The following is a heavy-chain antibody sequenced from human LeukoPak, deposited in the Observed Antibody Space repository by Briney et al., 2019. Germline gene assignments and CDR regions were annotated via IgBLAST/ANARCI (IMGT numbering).Heavy chain of an antibody. Sequence: GGSLRLSCAASGFTFSSYAMSWVRQAPGKGLEWVSAISGSGGSTYYADSVKGRFTISRDNSKNTLYLQMNSLRAEDTAVYYCAKVQRYCSSGSCYLGPFDYWGQGTLVTVSS. V-gene: IGHV3-23*01. CDR1: GFTFSSYA. CDR2: ISGSGGST. J-gene: IGHJ4*02. D-gene: IGHD2-15*01. CDR3: AKVQRYCSSGSCYLGPFDY.